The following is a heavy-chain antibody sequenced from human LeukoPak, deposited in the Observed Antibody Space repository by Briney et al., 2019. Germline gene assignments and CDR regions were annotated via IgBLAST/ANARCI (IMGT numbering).Heavy chain of an antibody. D-gene: IGHD2-15*01. V-gene: IGHV3-21*01. CDR1: GFTFSSYS. CDR3: ARGYCSGGSCYGDY. J-gene: IGHJ4*02. CDR2: ISSSSSYI. Sequence: GGSLRLSCAASGFTFSSYSMNWVRQAPGKGLEWVSSISSSSSYIYYADSVKGRFTISRDNAKNSLYLQMNSLRAEDTAVYYCARGYCSGGSCYGDYWGQGTLFTVSS.